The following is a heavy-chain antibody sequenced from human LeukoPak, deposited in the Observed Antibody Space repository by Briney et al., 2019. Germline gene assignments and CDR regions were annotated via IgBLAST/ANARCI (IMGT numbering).Heavy chain of an antibody. CDR2: ICGLGGST. CDR3: AKHGPAWYMGA. CDR1: RFTFSSSA. V-gene: IGHV3-23*01. D-gene: IGHD5-24*01. J-gene: IGHJ6*03. Sequence: RGSLRLSCAASRFTFSSSAISRVRQTPGKGLECVSAICGLGGSTYYADSVKGRFTISRDNSKNTMYFQMNSRRAEDTAVYYCAKHGPAWYMGAWGKGTTVTVSS.